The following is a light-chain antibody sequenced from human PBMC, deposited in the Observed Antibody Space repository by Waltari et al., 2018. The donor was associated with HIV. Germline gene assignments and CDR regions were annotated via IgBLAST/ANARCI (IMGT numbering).Light chain of an antibody. Sequence: EIVLTQSPATLSLSPGERATLSCRASQSVNRYIAWYQQIPGQAPRLLIYDASNRVTGIPARFSGSGSGTDFTLTISRLEPEDFAVYYCQQYGSSRWTFGQGTKVEIK. V-gene: IGKV3D-20*01. CDR2: DAS. CDR3: QQYGSSRWT. CDR1: QSVNRY. J-gene: IGKJ1*01.